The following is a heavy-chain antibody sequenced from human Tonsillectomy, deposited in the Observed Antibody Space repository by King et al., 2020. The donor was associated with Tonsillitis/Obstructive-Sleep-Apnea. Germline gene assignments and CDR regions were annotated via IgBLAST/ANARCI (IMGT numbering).Heavy chain of an antibody. CDR1: GFTFSSYS. J-gene: IGHJ6*03. D-gene: IGHD3-22*01. Sequence: DVQLVESGGGLVKPGESLRLSCAASGFTFSSYSINWVRQAPGKGLEWVSCISSSSSYIYYADSVKGRFTISRDNAKNSLYLQMKSLRAEDTAVYYCAREAGHYDSSGYYYGYYYIDVWGKGTTVTVSS. CDR2: ISSSSSYI. CDR3: AREAGHYDSSGYYYGYYYIDV. V-gene: IGHV3-21*01.